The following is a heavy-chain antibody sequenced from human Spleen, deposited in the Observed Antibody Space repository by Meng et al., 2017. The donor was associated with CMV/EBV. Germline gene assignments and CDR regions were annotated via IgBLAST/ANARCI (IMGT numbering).Heavy chain of an antibody. CDR1: GGSISSGDYY. J-gene: IGHJ4*02. Sequence: VQLQESGPGLVKPSQTLSLTCTVSGGSISSGDYYWSWIRQPPEKGLEWIGYIYYSGNTYYNPSLKSRVTISIDTSKNQFSLKLSSVTAADTAVYYCARGRAGGGSCYPDWGQGTLVTVPS. CDR2: IYYSGNT. CDR3: ARGRAGGGSCYPD. D-gene: IGHD2-15*01. V-gene: IGHV4-30-4*01.